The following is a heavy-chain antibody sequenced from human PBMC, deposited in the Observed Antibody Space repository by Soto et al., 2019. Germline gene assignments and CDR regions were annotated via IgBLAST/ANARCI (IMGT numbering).Heavy chain of an antibody. Sequence: QLQLQESGPGLVKPSETLSLTCTVSGGAIRNYYWSWIRQPPGKGLEWIGCIFYSGTTKTNPSLKSRVTISLDTSKNQVSLTLSSVTAADTAVYYCANTFYGDYAFDYWGQGTLVTVSS. CDR2: IFYSGTT. V-gene: IGHV4-59*01. D-gene: IGHD4-17*01. CDR1: GGAIRNYY. J-gene: IGHJ4*02. CDR3: ANTFYGDYAFDY.